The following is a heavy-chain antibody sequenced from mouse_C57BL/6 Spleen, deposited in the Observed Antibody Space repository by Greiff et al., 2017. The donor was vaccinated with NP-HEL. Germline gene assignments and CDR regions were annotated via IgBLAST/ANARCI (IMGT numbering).Heavy chain of an antibody. CDR1: GYTFTSYW. CDR2: IYPGNSGT. D-gene: IGHD6-1*01. J-gene: IGHJ2*01. CDR3: TRRDLLRDYFDY. Sequence: VQLKESGTVLARPGASVKMSCKTSGYTFTSYWMHWVKQRPGRGLEWIGAIYPGNSGTSYNQKFKGKAKLTAVPSASTAYMELSSLTNEDSAVYYCTRRDLLRDYFDYWGQGTTLTVSS. V-gene: IGHV1-5*01.